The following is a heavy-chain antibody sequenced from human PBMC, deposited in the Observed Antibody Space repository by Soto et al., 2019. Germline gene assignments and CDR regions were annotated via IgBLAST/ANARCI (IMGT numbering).Heavy chain of an antibody. V-gene: IGHV4-4*02. CDR3: ARVRSDYYYDSSGYYYFDY. J-gene: IGHJ4*02. D-gene: IGHD3-22*01. CDR1: GGSISSSNW. CDR2: SYHSGSI. Sequence: QVQLQESGPGLVKPSGTLSLTCAVSGGSISSSNWWSWVRQPPGKGLEWIGESYHSGSINYNPSLKSRVTISVDKSKNQFSLKLSSVTAADTAVYYCARVRSDYYYDSSGYYYFDYWGQGTLVTVSS.